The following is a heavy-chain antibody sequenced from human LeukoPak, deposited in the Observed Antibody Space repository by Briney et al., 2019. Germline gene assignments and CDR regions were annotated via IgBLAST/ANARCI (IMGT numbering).Heavy chain of an antibody. J-gene: IGHJ4*02. V-gene: IGHV3-23*01. Sequence: PGWSLRLSCASSGCNFSNYAMTWVRQAPWKGLDGVSAITVSSSNTYYARSVKGRFTISRDHSKNMLCMELNSLPVEDTAIYYCAKDRSSATSCSNYWGRGTLVTVSS. CDR1: GCNFSNYA. CDR3: AKDRSSATSCSNY. D-gene: IGHD2-2*01. CDR2: ITVSSSNT.